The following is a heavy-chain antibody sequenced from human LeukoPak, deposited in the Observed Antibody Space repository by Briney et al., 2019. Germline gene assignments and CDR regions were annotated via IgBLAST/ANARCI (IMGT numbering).Heavy chain of an antibody. J-gene: IGHJ3*02. CDR3: AKDKDFGDYGGAFDI. D-gene: IGHD4-17*01. Sequence: GGSLRLSCAGSGFSFGDFGMHWVRQAPGKGLEWVSGISWDSGTKGYADSVKGRFTISRDNAKNSLYLQMNGLRAEDTALYYCAKDKDFGDYGGAFDIWGQGTMVTVSS. CDR1: GFSFGDFG. V-gene: IGHV3-9*01. CDR2: ISWDSGTK.